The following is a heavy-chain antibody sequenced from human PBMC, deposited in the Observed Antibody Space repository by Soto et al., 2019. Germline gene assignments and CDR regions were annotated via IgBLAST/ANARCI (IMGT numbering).Heavy chain of an antibody. Sequence: EVQLVESGGGLVKPGESLRLSCVASGFTFKNYNMNWVRQAPGKGLEWVSSIGGSDTFTYYTDSVKGRFTISRDNAKSSLFLQMNSLRVEVTAVYFCVRHRSLLGMTRWGQGTLVTVSS. V-gene: IGHV3-21*02. CDR3: VRHRSLLGMTR. CDR1: GFTFKNYN. J-gene: IGHJ4*02. D-gene: IGHD3-16*01. CDR2: IGGSDTFT.